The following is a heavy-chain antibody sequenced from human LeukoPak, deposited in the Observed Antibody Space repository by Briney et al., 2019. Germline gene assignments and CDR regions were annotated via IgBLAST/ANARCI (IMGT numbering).Heavy chain of an antibody. D-gene: IGHD4-23*01. J-gene: IGHJ4*02. CDR3: ARAEGYGGELDS. V-gene: IGHV3-74*01. Sequence: GGSLRLSCAASGFTFSSYWMHWVRQAPGKGLVWVSRINSDGSSTTYADSVKGRFTISRENSKNRLYLQMNSLRAEDTAVYYCARAEGYGGELDSWGQGTLVTVSS. CDR1: GFTFSSYW. CDR2: INSDGSST.